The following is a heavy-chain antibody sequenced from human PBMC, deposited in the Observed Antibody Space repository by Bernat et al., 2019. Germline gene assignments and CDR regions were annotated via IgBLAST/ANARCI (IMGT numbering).Heavy chain of an antibody. CDR2: ISGSTGNT. J-gene: IGHJ4*02. Sequence: EVQLVESGGGLVQSGGSLRLSCVASGAIFSSYAMTWVRQAPGKGLECVSLISGSTGNTYYAASVKGRFTISRDNSKNTLYLQMNSLRAEDTAVYYCAKGAAGGWSSFDSWGQGTLVTVSS. CDR1: GAIFSSYA. CDR3: AKGAAGGWSSFDS. V-gene: IGHV3-23*04. D-gene: IGHD6-19*01.